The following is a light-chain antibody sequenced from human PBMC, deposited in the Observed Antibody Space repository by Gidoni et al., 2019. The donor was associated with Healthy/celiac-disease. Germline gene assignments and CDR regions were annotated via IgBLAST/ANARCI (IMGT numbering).Light chain of an antibody. CDR3: QQYNNWPPIT. J-gene: IGKJ5*01. V-gene: IGKV3-15*01. CDR2: GAS. CDR1: QSVSST. Sequence: EIVMTQSQATLSVSPGDRATLSCRASQSVSSTLAWYQQKPGQAPRLLIYGASTRATGIPARFSGSGSGTEFTLTISSLQSEDFAVYYCQQYNNWPPITFGQGTRLEIK.